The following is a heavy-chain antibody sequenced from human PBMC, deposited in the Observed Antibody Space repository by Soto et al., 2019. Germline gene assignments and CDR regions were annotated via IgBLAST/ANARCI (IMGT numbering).Heavy chain of an antibody. J-gene: IGHJ4*02. CDR3: AISNYYDSSGAIDY. V-gene: IGHV4-30-4*01. CDR1: GGSISSGDYY. CDR2: IYYSGST. Sequence: SETLSLTCTVSGGSISSGDYYWSWIRQPPGKGLEWIGYIYYSGSTYYNPSLKSRVTISVDTSKNQFSLKLSSVTAADTAVYYCAISNYYDSSGAIDYWGQGTLVTVSS. D-gene: IGHD3-22*01.